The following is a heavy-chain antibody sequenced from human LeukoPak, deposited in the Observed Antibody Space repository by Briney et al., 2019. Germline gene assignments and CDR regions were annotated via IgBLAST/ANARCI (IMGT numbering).Heavy chain of an antibody. V-gene: IGHV1-18*01. CDR1: GYTFTSYG. D-gene: IGHD1-26*01. CDR3: ARIVGAFARQYYFDY. CDR2: ISAYNGNT. J-gene: IGHJ4*02. Sequence: ASVKVSCKASGYTFTSYGISWVRQAPGQGLERMGWISAYNGNTNYAQKLQGRVTMTTDTSTSTAYMELRSLRSDDTAVYYCARIVGAFARQYYFDYWGQGTLVTVSS.